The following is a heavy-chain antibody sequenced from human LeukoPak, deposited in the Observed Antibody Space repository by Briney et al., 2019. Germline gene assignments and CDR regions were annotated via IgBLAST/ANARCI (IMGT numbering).Heavy chain of an antibody. CDR2: IRYDGSNK. V-gene: IGHV3-30*02. CDR1: GFILSNYG. J-gene: IGHJ5*02. Sequence: GGSLRLSCAASGFILSNYGVHWVRQAPGKGLEWVAFIRYDGSNKYYADSVKGRFTISRDNSKNTLYLQMNSLRAEDTAVYYCAKDVGATSSNWFDPWGQGTLVTVSS. CDR3: AKDVGATSSNWFDP. D-gene: IGHD1-26*01.